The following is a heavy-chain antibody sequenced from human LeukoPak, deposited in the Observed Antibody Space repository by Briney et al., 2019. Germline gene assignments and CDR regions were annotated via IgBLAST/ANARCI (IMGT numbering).Heavy chain of an antibody. Sequence: ASVKVSCKASGYTFNTYGITWVRQAPGQGLEWMGYINPDNGGTNYAQRFRGRVTMTRDTSISTAYMELSSLKSDDTAVYYCAPSGTYRSSDYYFDYWGQGTLVTVSS. J-gene: IGHJ4*02. V-gene: IGHV1-2*02. CDR2: INPDNGGT. CDR3: APSGTYRSSDYYFDY. D-gene: IGHD1-26*01. CDR1: GYTFNTYG.